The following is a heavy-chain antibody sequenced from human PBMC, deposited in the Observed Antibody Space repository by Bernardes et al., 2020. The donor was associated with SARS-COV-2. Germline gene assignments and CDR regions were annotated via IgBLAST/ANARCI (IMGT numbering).Heavy chain of an antibody. V-gene: IGHV3-30*18. J-gene: IGHJ4*02. CDR3: AKNMEVYDYVWGSYRWGYYFDY. CDR2: ISYDGSNK. D-gene: IGHD3-16*02. CDR1: GFTFSNYA. Sequence: GGSLRLSCAASGFTFSNYAIHWVRQAPGKGLEWVAVISYDGSNKYYADSVKGRFTISRDNSKNTLYLQMNSLRAEDTAVYYCAKNMEVYDYVWGSYRWGYYFDYWGQGTLVTVSS.